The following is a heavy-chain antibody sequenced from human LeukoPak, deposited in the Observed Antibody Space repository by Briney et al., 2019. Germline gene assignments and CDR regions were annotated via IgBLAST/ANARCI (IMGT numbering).Heavy chain of an antibody. V-gene: IGHV3-66*01. Sequence: GGSLRLSCAASEFSVGSNYMTWVRQAPGKGLEWVSLIYSGGSTYYADSVKGRFTISRDNSKNTLYLQMNSLRAEDTAVYYCAKDRGIVGATAHDYWGQGTLVTVSS. D-gene: IGHD1-26*01. CDR2: IYSGGST. CDR1: EFSVGSNY. CDR3: AKDRGIVGATAHDY. J-gene: IGHJ4*02.